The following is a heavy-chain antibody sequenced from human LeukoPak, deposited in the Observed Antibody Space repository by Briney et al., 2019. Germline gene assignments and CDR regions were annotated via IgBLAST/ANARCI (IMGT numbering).Heavy chain of an antibody. D-gene: IGHD1-26*01. CDR1: GLIFSHYG. V-gene: IGHV3-33*01. Sequence: GGSLRLSCAASGLIFSHYGMHWVRQSPGKGLDWVALIWYDGSKKYYADSVKGRFTISRDNAKDTLYLQMDSPRVEDTAVYYCTVWSGSSYLEYLQHWGQGTLVSV. J-gene: IGHJ1*01. CDR2: IWYDGSKK. CDR3: TVWSGSSYLEYLQH.